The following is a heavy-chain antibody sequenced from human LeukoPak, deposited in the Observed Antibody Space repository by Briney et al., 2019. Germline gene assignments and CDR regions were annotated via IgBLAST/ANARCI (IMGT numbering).Heavy chain of an antibody. CDR2: ISTYNGNT. Sequence: ASVTVSCKASGYTFTSYGITWVRQAPGQGLEWMGWISTYNGNTNYAQNLQDRLTMTTDASTSTTYMELRSLRSDDTAVCYCARDRSMVRGESGYWGQGTLVTVSS. J-gene: IGHJ4*02. V-gene: IGHV1-18*01. D-gene: IGHD3-10*01. CDR3: ARDRSMVRGESGY. CDR1: GYTFTSYG.